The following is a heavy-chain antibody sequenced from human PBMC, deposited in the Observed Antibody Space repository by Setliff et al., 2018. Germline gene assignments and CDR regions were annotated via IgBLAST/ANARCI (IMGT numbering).Heavy chain of an antibody. CDR1: GDSISSGDYF. Sequence: PSETLSLTCTVSGDSISSGDYFWSWIRQPPGKGLEWIAYIYHSGSAYYNPSLKSRVTMSVDTSKNQFSLHLTSVTAADTAVYYCAREVGTSTSSDAFDVWGQGMRVT. CDR2: IYHSGSA. D-gene: IGHD1-26*01. V-gene: IGHV4-30-4*08. CDR3: AREVGTSTSSDAFDV. J-gene: IGHJ3*01.